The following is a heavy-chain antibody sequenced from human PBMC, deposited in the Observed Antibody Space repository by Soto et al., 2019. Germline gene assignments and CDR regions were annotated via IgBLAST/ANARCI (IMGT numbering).Heavy chain of an antibody. CDR1: GYTFTSYD. CDR3: AIGRSTMFDFDY. J-gene: IGHJ4*02. CDR2: MNPNSGNT. D-gene: IGHD3-10*02. Sequence: ASVKVSCKASGYTFTSYDINWVRQATGQGLEWMGWMNPNSGNTGYAQKFQGRVTMTRNTSISTAYMELSSLRSEDTAVYYCAIGRSTMFDFDYWGQGTLVTVSS. V-gene: IGHV1-8*01.